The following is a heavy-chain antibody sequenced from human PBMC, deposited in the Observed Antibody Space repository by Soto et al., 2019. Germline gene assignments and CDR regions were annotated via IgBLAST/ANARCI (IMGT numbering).Heavy chain of an antibody. Sequence: SETLSLTCTVSGGSISSGDYYWSWIRQPPGKGLEWIGYIYYSGSTYYNPSLKSRVTISVDTSKNQFSLKLSSVTAADTAVYYCASYYYDSSGSWYFDYWGQGTLVTVS. CDR1: GGSISSGDYY. D-gene: IGHD3-22*01. V-gene: IGHV4-30-4*01. J-gene: IGHJ4*02. CDR2: IYYSGST. CDR3: ASYYYDSSGSWYFDY.